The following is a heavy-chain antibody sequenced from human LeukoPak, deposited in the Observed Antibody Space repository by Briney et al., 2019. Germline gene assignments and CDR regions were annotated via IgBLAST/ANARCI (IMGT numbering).Heavy chain of an antibody. Sequence: GASVKVSCKASGGTFSSYAIGWVRQAPGQGLEWMGRIIPILGIANYAQKFQGRVTITADKSTSTAYMELSSLRSEDTAVYYCASLSSDDYGDYGYFDYWGQGTLVTVSS. D-gene: IGHD4-17*01. J-gene: IGHJ4*02. CDR1: GGTFSSYA. CDR2: IIPILGIA. V-gene: IGHV1-69*04. CDR3: ASLSSDDYGDYGYFDY.